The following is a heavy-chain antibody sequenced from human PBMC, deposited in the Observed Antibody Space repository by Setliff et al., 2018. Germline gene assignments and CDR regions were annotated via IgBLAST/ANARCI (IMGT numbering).Heavy chain of an antibody. J-gene: IGHJ4*02. Sequence: GESLKISCGASGFIFNTHAMHWVRQVPGKGLEWVAFLWYDGSNADYADSVKGRFTISRDNSKNMLYLQMNSLRAEDSAVYYCATDPPSSGWRLHDWGQGTLVTVSS. CDR3: ATDPPSSGWRLHD. D-gene: IGHD6-25*01. CDR2: LWYDGSNA. CDR1: GFIFNTHA. V-gene: IGHV3-30*02.